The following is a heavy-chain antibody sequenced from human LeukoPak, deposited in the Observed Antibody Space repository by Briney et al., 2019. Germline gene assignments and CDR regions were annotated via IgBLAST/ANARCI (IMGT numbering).Heavy chain of an antibody. D-gene: IGHD4-17*01. J-gene: IGHJ6*02. Sequence: PSQTLSLTCTVSGGSISSGGYYWSWISQHPGKGLEWIGYIYYSGSTYYNPSLKSRVTISVDTSKNQFSLKLSSVTAADTAVYYCARTPPDGDLYYGMDVWGQGTTVTVYS. CDR3: ARTPPDGDLYYGMDV. CDR2: IYYSGST. CDR1: GGSISSGGYY. V-gene: IGHV4-31*03.